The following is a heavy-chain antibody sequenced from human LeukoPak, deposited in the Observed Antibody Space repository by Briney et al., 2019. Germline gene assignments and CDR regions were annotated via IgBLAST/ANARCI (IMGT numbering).Heavy chain of an antibody. CDR1: GFTFSSCA. J-gene: IGHJ4*02. Sequence: PGGSLRLSCAASGFTFSSCAMHWVRQAPGKGLEWVAVISYHGSNDGSNKYYADSVKGRFTISRDNSKNTLYLQMNSLRPEDTAVYYCAGQYYDILTGYRSLDYWGQGTLVTVSS. CDR2: ISYHGSNDGSNK. CDR3: AGQYYDILTGYRSLDY. V-gene: IGHV3-30-3*01. D-gene: IGHD3-9*01.